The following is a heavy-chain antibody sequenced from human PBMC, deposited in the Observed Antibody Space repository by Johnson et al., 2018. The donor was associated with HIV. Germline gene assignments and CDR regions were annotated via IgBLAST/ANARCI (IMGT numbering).Heavy chain of an antibody. Sequence: VPLVESGGGLVKPGGSLRLSCAASGFTFDDYAMHWVRQAPGKGLEWVSGISWNSGSIGYADSVKGRFTISRDTAQNSVYLQMNSLRVDDTAVYYCAREFWGTSSPFDIWGQGTMVTVSS. CDR1: GFTFDDYA. J-gene: IGHJ3*02. V-gene: IGHV3-9*01. CDR3: AREFWGTSSPFDI. CDR2: ISWNSGSI. D-gene: IGHD3-16*01.